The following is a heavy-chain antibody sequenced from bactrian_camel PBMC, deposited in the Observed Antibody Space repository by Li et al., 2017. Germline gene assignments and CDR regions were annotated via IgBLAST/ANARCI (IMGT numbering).Heavy chain of an antibody. D-gene: IGHD1*01. V-gene: IGHV3S53*01. J-gene: IGHJ4*01. CDR3: AAKTPRGACWFLGLAPAEYNA. CDR2: IDTPGAT. CDR1: GYTLPMN. Sequence: HVQLVESGGGSVQAGESLRLSCVASGYTLPMNMGWFRRLPGKEREGVASIDTPGATSYLDSVSGRFTISGDVAENTLYLQMNNLNPEDAAMYYCAAKTPRGACWFLGLAPAEYNAWGQGTQVTVS.